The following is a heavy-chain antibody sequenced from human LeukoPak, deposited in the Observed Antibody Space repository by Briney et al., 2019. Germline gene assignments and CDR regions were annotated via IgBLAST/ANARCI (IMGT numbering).Heavy chain of an antibody. CDR1: GFTFSSFV. D-gene: IGHD3-10*01. V-gene: IGHV3-23*01. CDR2: ITGDGGAT. CDR3: ATRIDQASGSGFHY. J-gene: IGHJ4*02. Sequence: PGGSLRLSCAASGFTFSSFVMAWVRQGPGKGLDLVSSITGDGGATYCADPLKGRFTISRDNSKNTLFLQMNTLRAEDTAVYYCATRIDQASGSGFHYWGQGTQVTVSS.